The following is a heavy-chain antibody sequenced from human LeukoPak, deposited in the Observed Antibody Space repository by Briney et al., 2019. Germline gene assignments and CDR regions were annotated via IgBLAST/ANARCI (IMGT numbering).Heavy chain of an antibody. CDR3: ARDSAVAGICYYYGMDV. Sequence: PGGSLRLSCAASGFTFSSYWMSWVRQAPGKGLEWVANIKQDGSEKYYVDSVKGRFTISRDNAKNSLYLQMNSLRAEDTAVYYCARDSAVAGICYYYGMDVWGKGTTVTVSS. V-gene: IGHV3-7*03. J-gene: IGHJ6*04. CDR1: GFTFSSYW. D-gene: IGHD6-19*01. CDR2: IKQDGSEK.